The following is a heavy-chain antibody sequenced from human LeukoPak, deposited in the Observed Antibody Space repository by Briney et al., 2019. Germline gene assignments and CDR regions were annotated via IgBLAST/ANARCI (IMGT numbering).Heavy chain of an antibody. Sequence: SETLSLTCTVSGDSIGNQYWSWIRQPPGKGLEWIGYIYYSEYTKYNPSLESRVTISVDTSKNQFSLRLTPVTAADTAIYFCAGEAAAGTNFDYWGQGILVTVSS. CDR2: IYYSEYT. D-gene: IGHD6-13*01. J-gene: IGHJ4*02. CDR3: AGEAAAGTNFDY. CDR1: GDSIGNQY. V-gene: IGHV4-59*11.